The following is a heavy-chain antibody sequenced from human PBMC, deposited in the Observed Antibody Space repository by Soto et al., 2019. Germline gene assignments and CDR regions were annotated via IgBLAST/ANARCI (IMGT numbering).Heavy chain of an antibody. Sequence: QVQLQESGPGLVKPSETLSLTCTVSGGSISSYYWSWIRQPPGKGLEWIGDIYYSGSTNYNPSLKRRVTRSVDTSKNKSSLKLSSVTAADTAVYYCARRYGDSFDIWGQGTMVTVSS. CDR1: GGSISSYY. J-gene: IGHJ3*02. CDR3: ARRYGDSFDI. CDR2: IYYSGST. V-gene: IGHV4-59*08. D-gene: IGHD4-17*01.